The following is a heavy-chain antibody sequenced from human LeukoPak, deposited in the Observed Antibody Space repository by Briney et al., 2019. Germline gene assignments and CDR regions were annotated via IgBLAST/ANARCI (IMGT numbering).Heavy chain of an antibody. CDR1: GGSFSGYY. D-gene: IGHD2-21*02. V-gene: IGHV4-34*01. J-gene: IGHJ6*03. Sequence: SETLSLTCALYGGSFSGYYWSWIRQPPGKGVEWIGEINHSGSTNYNPSLKSRVTISVDTSKNQFSMKMSSVTAADTAVYYCARRNGVVVTRYYYYMDVWGKGTTVTVSS. CDR3: ARRNGVVVTRYYYYMDV. CDR2: INHSGST.